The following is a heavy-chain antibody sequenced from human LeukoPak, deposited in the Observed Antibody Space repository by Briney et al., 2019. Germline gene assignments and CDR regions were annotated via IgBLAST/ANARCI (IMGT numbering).Heavy chain of an antibody. CDR3: ARDRGYSRGAFDI. V-gene: IGHV3-30*03. J-gene: IGHJ3*02. CDR2: ISYDGSNK. D-gene: IGHD6-13*01. Sequence: GRSLRLSCEVSGFTFSNYGMHWVRQAPGKGLEWVAVISYDGSNKYYADSVKGRFTISRDNSKNTLYLQMNSLRAEDTAVYYCARDRGYSRGAFDIWGQGTMVTVSS. CDR1: GFTFSNYG.